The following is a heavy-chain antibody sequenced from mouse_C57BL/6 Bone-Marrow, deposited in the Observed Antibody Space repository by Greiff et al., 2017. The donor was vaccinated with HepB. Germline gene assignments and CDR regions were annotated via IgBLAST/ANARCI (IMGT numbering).Heavy chain of an antibody. CDR3: ARGYYGNDVGFAY. CDR2: INPSNGGT. D-gene: IGHD2-2*01. V-gene: IGHV1-53*01. J-gene: IGHJ3*01. Sequence: QVHVKQPGTELVKPGASVKLSCKASGYTFTSYWMHWVKQRPGQGLEWIGNINPSNGGTNYNEKFKSKATLTVDKSSSTAYMQLSSLTSEDSAVYYCARGYYGNDVGFAYWGQGTLVTVSA. CDR1: GYTFTSYW.